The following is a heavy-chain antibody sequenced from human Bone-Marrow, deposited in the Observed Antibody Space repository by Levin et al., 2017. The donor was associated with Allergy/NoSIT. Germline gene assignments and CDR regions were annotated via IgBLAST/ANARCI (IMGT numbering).Heavy chain of an antibody. CDR3: ARGGRFRGWDIYNYYGLDV. J-gene: IGHJ6*02. CDR1: GGSVSTNSFN. V-gene: IGHV4-61*03. D-gene: IGHD1-26*01. Sequence: RSSETLSLTCTVSGGSVSTNSFNWNWIRQSPGKGLEWIGYMYYSGTTNYNPSLRSRVTMSLDTSNNYLSLKLTTVTAADTAVDYCARGGRFRGWDIYNYYGLDVWGPGTAVTVSS. CDR2: MYYSGTT.